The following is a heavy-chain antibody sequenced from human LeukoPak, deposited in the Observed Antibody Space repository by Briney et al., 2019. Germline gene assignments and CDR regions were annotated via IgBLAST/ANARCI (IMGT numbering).Heavy chain of an antibody. CDR3: ARVPPFGSSWPHYYYYYMDV. Sequence: ASVKVSCKASGYTFTSYGISWVRQAPGQGLEWMGWISAYNGNTNYAQKLRGRVTMTTDTSTSTAYMELRSLRSDDTAVYYCARVPPFGSSWPHYYYYYMDVWGKGTTVTVSS. CDR2: ISAYNGNT. D-gene: IGHD6-13*01. CDR1: GYTFTSYG. J-gene: IGHJ6*03. V-gene: IGHV1-18*01.